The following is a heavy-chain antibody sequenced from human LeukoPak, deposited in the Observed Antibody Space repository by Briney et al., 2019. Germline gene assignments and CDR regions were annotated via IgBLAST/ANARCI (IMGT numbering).Heavy chain of an antibody. D-gene: IGHD4-11*01. CDR1: GLTFSHYG. Sequence: PGRSLRLSCAASGLTFSHYGFHWVRQAPGKGLEWVAVIWSDGTNQFYADSVKGRFTISRDYSQKTVYLEMHSLRPEDTAMYYCAKDAQRGFDYSNSLEYWGPGTLVTASS. V-gene: IGHV3-33*06. CDR2: IWSDGTNQ. J-gene: IGHJ4*02. CDR3: AKDAQRGFDYSNSLEY.